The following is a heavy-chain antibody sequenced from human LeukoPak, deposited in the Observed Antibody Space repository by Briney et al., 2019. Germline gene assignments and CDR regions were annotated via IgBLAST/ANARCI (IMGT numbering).Heavy chain of an antibody. D-gene: IGHD6-13*01. CDR3: ARGVYIAAAQYGY. J-gene: IGHJ4*02. CDR2: IYYGGTT. CDR1: GGSISSYY. Sequence: ETLSLTCTVPGGSISSYYWSWIGQPPGKGLEWIGYIYYGGTTNYNPSLKSRVTISVDTSKNQFSLKLSSVTAADTAVYYCARGVYIAAAQYGYWGQGTLVTVSS. V-gene: IGHV4-59*01.